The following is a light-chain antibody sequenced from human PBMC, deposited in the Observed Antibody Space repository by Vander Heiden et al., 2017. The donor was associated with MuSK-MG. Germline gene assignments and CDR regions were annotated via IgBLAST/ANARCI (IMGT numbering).Light chain of an antibody. CDR1: QSVSSY. CDR2: DAS. V-gene: IGKV3-11*01. J-gene: IGKJ4*01. CDR3: QQRSNCLIT. Sequence: EIVLTQSPATLSLSPGERATLSCRASQSVSSYLAWYQQKPGQAPRLLIYDASNRATGIPARFSGTGSGTDFTLTISSLEPEDFAVYYCQQRSNCLITFGGGTKVXIK.